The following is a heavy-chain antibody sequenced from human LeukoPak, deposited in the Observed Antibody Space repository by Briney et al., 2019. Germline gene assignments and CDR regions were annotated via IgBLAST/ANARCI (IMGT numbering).Heavy chain of an antibody. Sequence: ASVKVSCKASGYTFTSYYMHWVRQAPGQGLEWMGIINPSGGSTSYAQKFQGRVTVTRDTSTSTVYMELSSLRSEDTAVYYCARAPGVPQNLYYYGMDVWGQGTTVTVSS. V-gene: IGHV1-46*01. CDR3: ARAPGVPQNLYYYGMDV. D-gene: IGHD7-27*01. CDR2: INPSGGST. J-gene: IGHJ6*02. CDR1: GYTFTSYY.